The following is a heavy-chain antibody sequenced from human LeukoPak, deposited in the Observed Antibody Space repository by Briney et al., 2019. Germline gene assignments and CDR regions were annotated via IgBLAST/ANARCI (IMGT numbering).Heavy chain of an antibody. CDR3: ARVSYRSWRYYFDY. Sequence: ASVKVSCKASGYTFTSYAMNWVRQAPGQGLEWMGWINTNTGNPTYAQGFTGRFVFSLDTSVSTAYLQISSLKAEDTAVYYCARVSYRSWRYYFDYWGQGTLVTVSS. J-gene: IGHJ4*02. CDR2: INTNTGNP. CDR1: GYTFTSYA. D-gene: IGHD6-13*01. V-gene: IGHV7-4-1*02.